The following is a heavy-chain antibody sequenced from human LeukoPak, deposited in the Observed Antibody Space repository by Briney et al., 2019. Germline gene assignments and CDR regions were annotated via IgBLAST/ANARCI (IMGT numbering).Heavy chain of an antibody. V-gene: IGHV1-69*13. CDR1: GGTFSSYA. CDR2: IIPIFGTA. Sequence: SVIVSCKASGGTFSSYAISWVRQAPGQGLEWMGGIIPIFGTANYAQKFQGRVTITADESTSTAYMELSSLRSEDTAVYYCASEDREGAFDIWGQGTMVTVSS. CDR3: ASEDREGAFDI. J-gene: IGHJ3*02.